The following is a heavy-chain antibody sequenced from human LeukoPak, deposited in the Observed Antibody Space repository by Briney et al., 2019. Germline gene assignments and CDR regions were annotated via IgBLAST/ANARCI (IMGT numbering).Heavy chain of an antibody. D-gene: IGHD3-10*01. V-gene: IGHV3-74*01. Sequence: GRSLRPSCAASGFTFSSYWMHWVRQAPGKGLVWVSRINSDGSSTSYADSVKGRFTISRDNAKNTLYLQMNSLRAEDTAVYYCARAAYYYGSGSYEVDYWGQGTLVTVSS. J-gene: IGHJ4*02. CDR2: INSDGSST. CDR1: GFTFSSYW. CDR3: ARAAYYYGSGSYEVDY.